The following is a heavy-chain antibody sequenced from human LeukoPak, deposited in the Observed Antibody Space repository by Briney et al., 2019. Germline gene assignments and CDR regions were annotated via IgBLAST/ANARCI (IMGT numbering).Heavy chain of an antibody. CDR2: IIPIFGTA. CDR3: ARDWIGGDCYSCAFDAFDI. J-gene: IGHJ3*02. CDR1: GGTFSGYA. V-gene: IGHV1-69*05. Sequence: SVKVSCKASGGTFSGYAISWVRQAPGQGLEWMGRIIPIFGTANYAQKFQGRVTITTDESTSTAYMELSSLRSEDTAVYYCARDWIGGDCYSCAFDAFDIWGQGTMVTVSS. D-gene: IGHD2-21*01.